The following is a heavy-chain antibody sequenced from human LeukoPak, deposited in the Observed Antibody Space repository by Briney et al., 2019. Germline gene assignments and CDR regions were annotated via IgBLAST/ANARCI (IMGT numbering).Heavy chain of an antibody. D-gene: IGHD3-9*01. V-gene: IGHV5-51*01. CDR1: GYTFTNYW. J-gene: IGHJ4*02. Sequence: GESLKISCKGSGYTFTNYWIGWVRQMPGKGLEWMGIIYPGNSDTRYSPSFQGQVTFSADKSISTAYLQWSSLKASDTAMYYCATGKTYYDILTGYKSSPFDYWGQGTLVTVSS. CDR3: ATGKTYYDILTGYKSSPFDY. CDR2: IYPGNSDT.